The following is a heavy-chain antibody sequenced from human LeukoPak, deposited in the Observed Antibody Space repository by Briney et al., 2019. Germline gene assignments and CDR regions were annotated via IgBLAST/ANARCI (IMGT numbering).Heavy chain of an antibody. CDR1: GGSISSYY. CDR2: IYYSGST. V-gene: IGHV4-59*01. CDR3: ARRIAGGPLDY. J-gene: IGHJ4*02. D-gene: IGHD6-13*01. Sequence: SETLSLTCTVSGGSISSYYWSWIRQPPGKGLEWIGYIYYSGSTNYNPSLKSRVTMSVDTSKNQFSLKLSSVTAADTAVYYCARRIAGGPLDYWGQGTLVTVSS.